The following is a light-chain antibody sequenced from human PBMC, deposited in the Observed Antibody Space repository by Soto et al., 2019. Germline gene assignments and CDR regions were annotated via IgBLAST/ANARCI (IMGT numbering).Light chain of an antibody. V-gene: IGLV1-44*01. J-gene: IGLJ1*01. CDR1: SSNIGSNT. CDR3: AVWDDRLNGYV. Sequence: QSALTQPPSASGTPGQRVTISCSGSSSNIGSNTVNWYQHLPGAAPKLLIQSNDQRPSGVPDRFSGSQSGTSASLAISGLQSEDEADYCAVWDDRLNGYVFGTGTKLTVL. CDR2: SND.